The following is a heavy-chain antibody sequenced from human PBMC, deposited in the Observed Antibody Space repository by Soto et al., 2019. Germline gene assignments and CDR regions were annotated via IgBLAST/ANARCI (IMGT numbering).Heavy chain of an antibody. CDR2: ISGSGGST. D-gene: IGHD2-21*02. CDR3: AKDGSWGDHYYFDN. Sequence: EVQLLESGGGLVRPGGSLRLSCTVSGFMFSSYAMTWVRQPPGKGLEWVSTISGSGGSTYYSDSVRGRFTTSRDNSKKMLYLEMNRLKGDDTALDYCAKDGSWGDHYYFDNWGQGTLVTVSS. J-gene: IGHJ4*02. V-gene: IGHV3-23*01. CDR1: GFMFSSYA.